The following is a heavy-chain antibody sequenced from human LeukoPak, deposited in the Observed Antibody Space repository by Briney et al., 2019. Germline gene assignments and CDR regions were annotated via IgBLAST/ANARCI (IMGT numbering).Heavy chain of an antibody. CDR3: AKPPSYCCGGVCYVSHYFDY. D-gene: IGHD2-8*02. V-gene: IGHV3-9*01. J-gene: IGHJ4*02. Sequence: PGGSLRLSCAASGLTFDDYAMHWVRQAPGKGLEWVSGISWNSGSIGYADSVKGRFTISRDNAKNSLYLQMNSLRAEDTALYYCAKPPSYCCGGVCYVSHYFDYWGQGTLVTVSS. CDR2: ISWNSGSI. CDR1: GLTFDDYA.